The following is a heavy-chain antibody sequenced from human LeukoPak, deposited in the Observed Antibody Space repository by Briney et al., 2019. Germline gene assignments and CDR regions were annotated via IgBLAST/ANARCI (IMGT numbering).Heavy chain of an antibody. CDR1: GFTFSDYY. Sequence: GGSLRLSCAASGFTFSDYYMSWIRQAPGKGLEWVSYISSSGSTIYYADSVKGRFTISRDNAKNSLYLQMKSLRAEDTAVYYCARDPRRGYYYYGMDVWGQGTTVTVSS. J-gene: IGHJ6*02. CDR3: ARDPRRGYYYYGMDV. V-gene: IGHV3-11*01. CDR2: ISSSGSTI. D-gene: IGHD3-10*01.